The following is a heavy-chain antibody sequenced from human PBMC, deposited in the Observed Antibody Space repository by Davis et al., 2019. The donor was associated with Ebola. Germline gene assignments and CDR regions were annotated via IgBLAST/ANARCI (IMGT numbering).Heavy chain of an antibody. J-gene: IGHJ5*02. Sequence: MPSETLSLTCAVSGGSISSGGYSWSWIRPPPGKGLEWIGYIYHSGSTYYNPSLKSRVTISVDTSKNQFSLKLSSVTAADTAVYYGARLRVAAGREGWFDPWGQGTLVTVSS. CDR2: IYHSGST. CDR3: ARLRVAAGREGWFDP. V-gene: IGHV4-30-2*03. D-gene: IGHD2-8*02. CDR1: GGSISSGGYS.